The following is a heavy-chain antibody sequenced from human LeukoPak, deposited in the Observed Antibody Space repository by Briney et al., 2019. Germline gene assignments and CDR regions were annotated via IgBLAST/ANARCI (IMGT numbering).Heavy chain of an antibody. Sequence: SQTLSLTCAISGDSVSSNSAAWNWIRQSPTRGLEWLGRTYYRSKWYNDYAVSVKSRITINPDTSKNQFCLQLNSVTPEDTAVYYCARDIEEGQVVRLGYDYYGMDVWGLGTTVTVSS. CDR1: GDSVSSNSAA. J-gene: IGHJ6*02. CDR2: TYYRSKWYN. D-gene: IGHD6-6*01. V-gene: IGHV6-1*01. CDR3: ARDIEEGQVVRLGYDYYGMDV.